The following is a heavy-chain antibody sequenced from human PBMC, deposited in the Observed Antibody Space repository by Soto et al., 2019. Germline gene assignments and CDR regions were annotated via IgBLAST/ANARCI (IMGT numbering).Heavy chain of an antibody. J-gene: IGHJ4*01. CDR3: ARGRGSTGYLGREHYFDY. V-gene: IGHV3-66*01. D-gene: IGHD2-2*01. CDR2: IDNGGNT. CDR1: GFSVTNNY. Sequence: EVQVVESGGGLVQPGGSLRLSCAASGFSVTNNYMNWVRQAPGKGLEWVSIIDNGGNTYYADSVKDRFTISRDNSRNTLYLHMDSLRAEDTAVYYCARGRGSTGYLGREHYFDYWGHGTLVTVSP.